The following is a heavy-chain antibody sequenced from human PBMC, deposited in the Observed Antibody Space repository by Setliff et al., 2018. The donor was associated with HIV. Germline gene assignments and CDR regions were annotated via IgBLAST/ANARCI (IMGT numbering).Heavy chain of an antibody. CDR1: GFDFSGFW. CDR2: IDEHGEKR. D-gene: IGHD2-8*01. V-gene: IGHV3-7*03. J-gene: IGHJ5*02. Sequence: GGSLRLSCAASGFDFSGFWMSWARQAPGKGLEWVANIDEHGEKRYYVGSLKGRFTISRDNAKNSLYLQMNTLRAEDTAVYYCAALSLRTNSVYGIISTRFDPWGQGTLVTVSS. CDR3: AALSLRTNSVYGIISTRFDP.